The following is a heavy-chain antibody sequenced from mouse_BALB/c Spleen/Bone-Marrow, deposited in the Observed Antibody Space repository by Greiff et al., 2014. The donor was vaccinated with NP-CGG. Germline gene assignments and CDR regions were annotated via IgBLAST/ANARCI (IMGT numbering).Heavy chain of an antibody. CDR3: ARGDYRFDEGYFDC. CDR2: INPYNGDT. D-gene: IGHD2-14*01. V-gene: IGHV1-20*02. CDR1: GYSFTGYF. J-gene: IGHJ2*02. Sequence: EVQRLESGPELVKPGASVKISCKASGYSFTGYFVDWVMQSHGKSLEWIGRINPYNGDTFYNQKFKGKAILTVDKSSSTAHMELRSLASEDSAVYYCARGDYRFDEGYFDCWGQGPSLTVSS.